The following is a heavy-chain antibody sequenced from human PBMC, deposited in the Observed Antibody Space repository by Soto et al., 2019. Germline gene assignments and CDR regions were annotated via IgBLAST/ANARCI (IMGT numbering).Heavy chain of an antibody. V-gene: IGHV3-33*08. Sequence: PGGSLRLSCAASGFTFSPYYMSWVRQAPGKGLEWVAVIWYDGSNKYYADSVKGRFTISRDNSKNTLYLQMNSLRAEDTAVYYCAREFAMVSEIHFDYWGQGTLVTVSS. J-gene: IGHJ4*02. CDR2: IWYDGSNK. CDR3: AREFAMVSEIHFDY. D-gene: IGHD5-18*01. CDR1: GFTFSPYY.